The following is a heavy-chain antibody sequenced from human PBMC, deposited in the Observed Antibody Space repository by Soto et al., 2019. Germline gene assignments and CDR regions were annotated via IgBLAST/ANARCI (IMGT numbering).Heavy chain of an antibody. CDR2: IDEYGSTI. Sequence: ESLILSCAASGFTFSSYWMHWVRQVPGKGLLWVSRIDEYGSTINYADSVKGRFTISRDNARNTLYLEMNSLRAEDTALYYCTRDIGGKGAYWGPGTLVTVSS. D-gene: IGHD3-10*01. J-gene: IGHJ4*02. V-gene: IGHV3-74*01. CDR3: TRDIGGKGAY. CDR1: GFTFSSYW.